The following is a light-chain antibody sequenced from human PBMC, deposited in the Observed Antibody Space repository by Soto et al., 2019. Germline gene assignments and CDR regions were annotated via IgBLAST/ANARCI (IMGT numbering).Light chain of an antibody. CDR2: KAS. CDR3: QQYNSYPWT. J-gene: IGKJ1*01. CDR1: QSISSW. Sequence: DIQMTQSPSTLSASVGDRVTITCRASQSISSWLAWYQQKPGKAPNLLIFKASTLDSGVPSRFSGSESGTEFTLSISSLQPEDFATYYCQQYNSYPWTFGQGTKVDIK. V-gene: IGKV1-5*03.